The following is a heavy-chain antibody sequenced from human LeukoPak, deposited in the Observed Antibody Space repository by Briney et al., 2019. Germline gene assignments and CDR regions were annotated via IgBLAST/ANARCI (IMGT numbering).Heavy chain of an antibody. CDR3: ARNDSSGYFDY. J-gene: IGHJ4*02. CDR1: DYSISSGDY. CDR2: VYHSGST. D-gene: IGHD3-22*01. V-gene: IGHV4-38-2*01. Sequence: SETLSLTCAVSDYSISSGDYCGWIRQPPGKGLEWIGSVYHSGSTHYSPSLKSRVTISVDTSKNQFSLKLRSVTAADTAVYYCARNDSSGYFDYWGQGTLVTVSS.